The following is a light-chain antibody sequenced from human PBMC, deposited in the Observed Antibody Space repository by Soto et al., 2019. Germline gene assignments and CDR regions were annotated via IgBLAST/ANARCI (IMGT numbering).Light chain of an antibody. V-gene: IGLV2-14*01. CDR3: KSYTCKSTGV. CDR2: EVS. J-gene: IGLJ1*01. Sequence: QSALTQPASVSGSPGQSITISCTGTSSDVGGYNYVSWYQQHPGKAPKLIIYEVSNRPSGVSNRFSGSKSGNTASLTISGLQAEDEADYYCKSYTCKSTGVFGTGTKLTVL. CDR1: SSDVGGYNY.